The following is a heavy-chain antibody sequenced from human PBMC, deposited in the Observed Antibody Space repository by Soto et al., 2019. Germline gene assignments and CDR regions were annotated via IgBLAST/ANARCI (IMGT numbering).Heavy chain of an antibody. CDR3: ARDSSGYHYYYGMDV. J-gene: IGHJ6*02. CDR2: ISSSGSTI. D-gene: IGHD3-22*01. Sequence: SSSDYYWNWIRQPPGKGLEWVSYISSSGSTIYYADSVKGRFTISRDNAKNSLYLQMNSLRAEDTAVYYCARDSSGYHYYYGMDVWGQGTTVTVSS. CDR1: SSSDYY. V-gene: IGHV3-11*04.